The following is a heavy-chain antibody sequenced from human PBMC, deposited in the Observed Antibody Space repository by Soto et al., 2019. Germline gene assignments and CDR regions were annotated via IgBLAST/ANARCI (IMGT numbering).Heavy chain of an antibody. D-gene: IGHD3-10*01. CDR1: GGTFSSYT. Sequence: QVQLVQSGAEVKKPGSSVKVSCKASGGTFSSYTISWVRQAPGQGLEWMGRIIPILGIANYAQKFQGRVTITAAKSTSTAYMELSSLRSEDTPVYYCARLGPYAAGGMDVWGKGTTVTVSS. V-gene: IGHV1-69*02. J-gene: IGHJ6*04. CDR3: ARLGPYAAGGMDV. CDR2: IIPILGIA.